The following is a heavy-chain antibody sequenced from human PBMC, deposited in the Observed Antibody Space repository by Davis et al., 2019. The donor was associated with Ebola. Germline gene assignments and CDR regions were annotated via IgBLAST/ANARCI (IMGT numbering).Heavy chain of an antibody. V-gene: IGHV3-21*01. CDR3: ASSPTASPRGGFDY. Sequence: GESLKISCAASGFTFSSYSMNWVRQAPGKGLEWVSSISSSSSYIYYADSVKGRFTISRDNAKNSLYLQMNSLRAEDTAVYYCASSPTASPRGGFDYWGQGTLVTVSS. CDR2: ISSSSSYI. J-gene: IGHJ4*02. CDR1: GFTFSSYS. D-gene: IGHD5-18*01.